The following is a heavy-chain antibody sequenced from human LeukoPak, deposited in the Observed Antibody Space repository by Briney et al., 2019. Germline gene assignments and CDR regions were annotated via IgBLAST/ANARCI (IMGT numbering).Heavy chain of an antibody. CDR3: ARGRGSESYYYDSSGYY. Sequence: ASVKVSCKASGYTLTSYDINWVRQATGQGLEWMGWMNPNSGNTGYAQKFQGRVTMTRNTSISTAYMELSSLRSEDTAVYYCARGRGSESYYYDSSGYYWGQGTLVTVSS. J-gene: IGHJ4*02. D-gene: IGHD3-22*01. CDR2: MNPNSGNT. CDR1: GYTLTSYD. V-gene: IGHV1-8*01.